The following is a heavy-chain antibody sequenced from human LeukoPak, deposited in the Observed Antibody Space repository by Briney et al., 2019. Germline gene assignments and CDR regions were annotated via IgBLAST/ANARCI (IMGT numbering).Heavy chain of an antibody. Sequence: GGSLRLSCAASGFTFSSYWMTWVRQAPGKGLEWVANIKYDGSEKYYVDSVKGRFTISRDNAKNSLYLQMNSLRVGDTAVYYCARDVGLSGYDLNDYWGQGTLVTVSS. CDR3: ARDVGLSGYDLNDY. J-gene: IGHJ4*02. D-gene: IGHD5-12*01. CDR1: GFTFSSYW. V-gene: IGHV3-7*01. CDR2: IKYDGSEK.